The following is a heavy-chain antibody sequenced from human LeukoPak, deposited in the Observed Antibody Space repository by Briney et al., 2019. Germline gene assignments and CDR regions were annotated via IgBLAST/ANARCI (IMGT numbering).Heavy chain of an antibody. J-gene: IGHJ3*02. Sequence: GGSLRLSCAASGFTFSSYGMHWVRQAPGKGLEWVAVIWYDGSNKYYADSVKGRFTISRDNSKNTLYLQMNGLRAEDTAVYYCARDQGSGYYSSAFDIWGQGTMVTVSS. CDR2: IWYDGSNK. V-gene: IGHV3-33*01. D-gene: IGHD3-22*01. CDR1: GFTFSSYG. CDR3: ARDQGSGYYSSAFDI.